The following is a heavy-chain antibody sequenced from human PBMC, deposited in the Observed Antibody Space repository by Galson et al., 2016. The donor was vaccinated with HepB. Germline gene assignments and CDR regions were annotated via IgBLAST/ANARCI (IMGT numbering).Heavy chain of an antibody. V-gene: IGHV1-2*02. CDR2: INPNSGGT. Sequence: SVKVSCKVSGYTLTELCIHWVRQAPGQGLEWMGWINPNSGGTNYAQKFQGRVTMTRDTSISTAYMELSRLRSDDTAVYYWASDGEGITGSTDYFDYWGQGTPVTVSS. D-gene: IGHD1-7*01. CDR3: ASDGEGITGSTDYFDY. CDR1: GYTLTELC. J-gene: IGHJ4*02.